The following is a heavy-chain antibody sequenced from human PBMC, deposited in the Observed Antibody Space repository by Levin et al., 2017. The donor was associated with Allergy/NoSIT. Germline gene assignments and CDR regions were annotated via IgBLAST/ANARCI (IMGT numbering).Heavy chain of an antibody. CDR1: GFTFDDYA. J-gene: IGHJ4*02. V-gene: IGHV3-9*01. CDR3: AKDVALDSLFLLDY. D-gene: IGHD1-1*01. CDR2: ISWNSGSI. Sequence: GGSLRLSCAASGFTFDDYAMHWVRQAPGKGLEWVSGISWNSGSIGYADSVKGRFTISRDNAKNSLYLQMNSLRAEDTALYYCAKDVALDSLFLLDYWGQGTLVTVSS.